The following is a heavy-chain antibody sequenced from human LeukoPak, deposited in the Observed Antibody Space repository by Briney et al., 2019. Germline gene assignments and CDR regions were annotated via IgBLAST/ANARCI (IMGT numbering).Heavy chain of an antibody. CDR3: AITLNSSSDY. CDR1: GGSISSGGYY. Sequence: SETLSLTCTVSGGSISSGGYYWTWIRQHPGKGLEWIGNTYYSGSTYYNPSLKSRVTISADTSKNQFSLKLSSVTAADTAVYYCAITLNSSSDYWGQGTLVTVSS. D-gene: IGHD6-6*01. V-gene: IGHV4-31*03. J-gene: IGHJ4*02. CDR2: TYYSGST.